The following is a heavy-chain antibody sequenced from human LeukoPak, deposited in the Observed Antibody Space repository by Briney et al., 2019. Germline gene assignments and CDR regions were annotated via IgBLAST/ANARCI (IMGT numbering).Heavy chain of an antibody. J-gene: IGHJ4*02. CDR3: ARVTRDGSGSYYFDY. CDR2: IYHSGST. Sequence: SETLSLTCAVSGGSISSGGYSWSWIRQPPGKGLEWIGYIYHSGSTYYNPSLKSRVTISVDRSKNQFSLKLSSVTAADTAVYYYARVTRDGSGSYYFDYWGQGTLVTVSS. CDR1: GGSISSGGYS. V-gene: IGHV4-30-2*01. D-gene: IGHD3-10*01.